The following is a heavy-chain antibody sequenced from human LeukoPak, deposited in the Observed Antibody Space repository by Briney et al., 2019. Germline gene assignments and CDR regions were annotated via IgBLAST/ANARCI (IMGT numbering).Heavy chain of an antibody. D-gene: IGHD5-18*01. V-gene: IGHV3-23*01. CDR1: GFTFSSYA. Sequence: PGGSLRLSCAASGFTFSSYAMSWVRQAPGKGLEWVSAISGSGGSTYYADSVKGRFTISRDNAKNSLYLQMNSLRAEDTAVYYCARGGGVQLWPRGFAFDIWGQGTMVTVSS. CDR3: ARGGGVQLWPRGFAFDI. CDR2: ISGSGGST. J-gene: IGHJ3*02.